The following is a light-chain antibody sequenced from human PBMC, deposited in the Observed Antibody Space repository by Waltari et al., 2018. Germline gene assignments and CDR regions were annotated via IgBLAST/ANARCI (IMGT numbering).Light chain of an antibody. J-gene: IGLJ2*01. CDR3: NXRDSSGNXVX. CDR1: SLXXYX. CDR2: GKN. Sequence: SSXLTQDPAVSVALGQTVRXTCQGXSLXXYXASWYQQXPGQAPLLVIYGKNNGPSGIPGRFSGFSSGNKESLTNXGAQAEXEAXYYCNXRDSSGNXVXXXGGTKLTVL. V-gene: IGLV3-19*01.